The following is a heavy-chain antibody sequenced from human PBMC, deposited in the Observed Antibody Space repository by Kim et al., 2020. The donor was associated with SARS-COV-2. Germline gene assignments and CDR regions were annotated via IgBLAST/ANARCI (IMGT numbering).Heavy chain of an antibody. CDR3: AREGYCSGGSCYFLDY. D-gene: IGHD2-15*01. V-gene: IGHV1-18*01. J-gene: IGHJ4*02. Sequence: LQGRVTMTTDTSTSTAYMELRSLRSDDTAVYYCAREGYCSGGSCYFLDYWGQGTLVTVSS.